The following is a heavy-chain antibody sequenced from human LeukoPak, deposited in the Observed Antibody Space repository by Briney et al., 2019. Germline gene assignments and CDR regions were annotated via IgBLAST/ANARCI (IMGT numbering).Heavy chain of an antibody. Sequence: GGSLRLSCAASGFTFNSYWIHWVRPAPGKGLVWVSRINTDGSRTNYADSVKGRFAISRDDAKNTVHLQMYSLGAEDSAVYYCATQPGIEAAGSGFEDYWGQGTLVTVSS. CDR2: INTDGSRT. CDR3: ATQPGIEAAGSGFEDY. J-gene: IGHJ4*02. D-gene: IGHD6-13*01. CDR1: GFTFNSYW. V-gene: IGHV3-74*01.